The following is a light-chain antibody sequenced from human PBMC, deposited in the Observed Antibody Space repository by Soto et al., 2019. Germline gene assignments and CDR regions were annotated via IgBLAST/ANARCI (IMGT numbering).Light chain of an antibody. CDR1: SSDVGAYNF. Sequence: QSVLTQPASVSGSPGQSITISCTGTSSDVGAYNFVSRHQQHPGKAPKLMIYNVYDRPSGISYRFSGSKSGNTASLTISGLQGEDEADYYCSAYTVSRTYVFGTGTKLTVL. V-gene: IGLV2-14*03. CDR3: SAYTVSRTYV. CDR2: NVY. J-gene: IGLJ1*01.